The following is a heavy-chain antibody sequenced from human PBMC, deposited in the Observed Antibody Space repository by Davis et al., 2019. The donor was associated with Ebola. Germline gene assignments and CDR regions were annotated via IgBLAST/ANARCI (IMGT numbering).Heavy chain of an antibody. CDR3: ARGASIAALDY. Sequence: PGGSLRLSCTVSGYSISSGYYWSWIRQPPGKGLEWIGYIYYSGSTNYNPSLKSRVTISVDTSKNQFSLKLSSVTAADTAVYYCARGASIAALDYWGQGTLVTVSS. J-gene: IGHJ4*02. CDR1: GYSISSGYY. D-gene: IGHD6-6*01. CDR2: IYYSGST. V-gene: IGHV4-61*01.